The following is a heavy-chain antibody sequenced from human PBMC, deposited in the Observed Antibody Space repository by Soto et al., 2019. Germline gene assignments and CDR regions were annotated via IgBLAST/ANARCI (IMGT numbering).Heavy chain of an antibody. CDR1: GASITSYY. CDR3: ARDLSGGGDYRSYSLDV. V-gene: IGHV4-59*01. Sequence: PSATLSLTCTVSGASITSYYWSWIRQPPGKGLEWVVYIYYSGGTNYNPSLESRVTISLDTSKSQFSLKMTSVTAADTAVYYCARDLSGGGDYRSYSLDVWGQGTTVTVSS. D-gene: IGHD5-12*01. J-gene: IGHJ6*02. CDR2: IYYSGGT.